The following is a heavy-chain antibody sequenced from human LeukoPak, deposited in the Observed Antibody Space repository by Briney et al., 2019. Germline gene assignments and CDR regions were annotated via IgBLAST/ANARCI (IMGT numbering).Heavy chain of an antibody. D-gene: IGHD2-15*01. CDR3: AKDSAPYCSGGSCYGKLRDPDYYFDY. Sequence: RGSLRLSCAASGFTFSSYGMHWVRQAPGKGLEWVAVISYDGSNKYYADSVKGRFTISRDNSKNTLYLQMNSLRAEDTAVYYCAKDSAPYCSGGSCYGKLRDPDYYFDYWGQGTLVTVSS. CDR2: ISYDGSNK. J-gene: IGHJ4*02. V-gene: IGHV3-30*18. CDR1: GFTFSSYG.